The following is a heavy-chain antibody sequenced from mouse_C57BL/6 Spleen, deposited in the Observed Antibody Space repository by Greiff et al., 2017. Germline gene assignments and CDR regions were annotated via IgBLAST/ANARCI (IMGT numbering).Heavy chain of an antibody. CDR2: INPNNGGT. V-gene: IGHV1-26*01. CDR3: SRGDDYPPYWYFDV. J-gene: IGHJ1*03. D-gene: IGHD2-4*01. CDR1: GYTFTDYY. Sequence: VQLQQSGPELVKPGASVKISCKASGYTFTDYYMNWVKQSPGKSLEWIGDINPNNGGTSYKQKFKGKATLTVDKSSSTAYMELRSLTSEDSAVDYFSRGDDYPPYWYFDVWGTGTTVTVSS.